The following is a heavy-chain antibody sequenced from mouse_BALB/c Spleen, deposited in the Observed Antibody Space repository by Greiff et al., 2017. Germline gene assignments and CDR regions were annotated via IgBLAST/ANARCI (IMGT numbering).Heavy chain of an antibody. D-gene: IGHD2-2*01. CDR1: GFTFSDYY. V-gene: IGHV5-4*02. CDR2: ISDGGSYT. J-gene: IGHJ4*01. Sequence: EVKLVESGGGLVKPGGSLKLSCAASGFTFSDYYMYWVRQTPEKRLEWVATISDGGSYTYYPDSVKGRFTISRDNAKNNLYLQMSSLKSEDTAMYYCARGGGYDGWGQGTSVTVSS. CDR3: ARGGGYDG.